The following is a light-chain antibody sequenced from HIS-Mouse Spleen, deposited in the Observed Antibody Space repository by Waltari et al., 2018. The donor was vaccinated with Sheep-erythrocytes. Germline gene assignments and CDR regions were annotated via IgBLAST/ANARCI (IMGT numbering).Light chain of an antibody. CDR2: QDS. V-gene: IGLV3-1*01. Sequence: SYELTHPPSVSVSPGQTASITCSGEKLGDKYACWYQQKPGQSPVLVIYQDSKRPSGIPGRFSGSNSGNTATLTISGTQAMDEADYYCQAWDSSTAWNVVFGGGTKLTVL. CDR3: QAWDSSTAWNVV. J-gene: IGLJ2*01. CDR1: KLGDKY.